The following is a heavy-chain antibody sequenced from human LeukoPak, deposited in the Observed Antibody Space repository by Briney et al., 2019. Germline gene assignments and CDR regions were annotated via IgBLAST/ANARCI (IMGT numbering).Heavy chain of an antibody. CDR1: GFTFSSYA. CDR2: ISGSGGNT. CDR3: ARDFPPYSSSWESCQDAFDI. J-gene: IGHJ3*02. Sequence: PGGSLRLSCAASGFTFSSYAMTWVRQAPGKGLEWVSGISGSGGNTYYTDSVRGRLSISRDNSKNTLYLQVNSLRAEDTALYYCARDFPPYSSSWESCQDAFDIWGQGTMATVS. D-gene: IGHD6-13*01. V-gene: IGHV3-23*01.